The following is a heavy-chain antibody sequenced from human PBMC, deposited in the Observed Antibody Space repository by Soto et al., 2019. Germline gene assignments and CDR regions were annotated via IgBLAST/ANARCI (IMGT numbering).Heavy chain of an antibody. V-gene: IGHV3-30*18. D-gene: IGHD3-9*01. CDR2: ISYDGSNK. J-gene: IGHJ4*02. CDR1: GFTFSSYG. CDR3: AKTLRYFDWLQDY. Sequence: QVQLVESGGGVVQPGRSLRLSCAASGFTFSSYGMHWVRQAPGKGLEWVAVISYDGSNKYYADSVKGRFTISRDNSKNTLYLQMNSLRAEDTAVYYCAKTLRYFDWLQDYWGQGTLVTVSS.